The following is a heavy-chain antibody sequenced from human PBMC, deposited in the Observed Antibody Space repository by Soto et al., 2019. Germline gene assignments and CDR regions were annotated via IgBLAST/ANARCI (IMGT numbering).Heavy chain of an antibody. J-gene: IGHJ3*02. CDR2: ISGGGGVST. CDR3: ANTLITIFGVGSDAFDI. CDR1: GFTFSSYA. D-gene: IGHD3-3*01. Sequence: TGGSLRLSCAASGFTFSSYAMTWVRQAPGKGLEWVSGISGGGGVSTYYADSVKSRFTISRDNSMNTLYLQMNRLRAEDTAVYYCANTLITIFGVGSDAFDIWGQGTMVTVSS. V-gene: IGHV3-23*01.